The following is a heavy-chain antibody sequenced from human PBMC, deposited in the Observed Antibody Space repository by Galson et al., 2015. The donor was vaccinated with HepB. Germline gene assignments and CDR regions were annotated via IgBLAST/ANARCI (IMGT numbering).Heavy chain of an antibody. CDR3: ARARNDNVWGRGYFDF. J-gene: IGHJ4*02. Sequence: SLRLSCAASGFTFSSYWMTWVRQAPGKGLEWVANIRQDGSEKYYADSVKGRLPISRDNAKNSLDLQMDSLRAEDTAVYYCARARNDNVWGRGYFDFWGQGTLVTVSS. D-gene: IGHD3-16*01. V-gene: IGHV3-7*03. CDR1: GFTFSSYW. CDR2: IRQDGSEK.